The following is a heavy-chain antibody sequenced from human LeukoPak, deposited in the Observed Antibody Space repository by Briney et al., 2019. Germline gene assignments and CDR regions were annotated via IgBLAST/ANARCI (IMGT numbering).Heavy chain of an antibody. Sequence: SVTVSCKASGGTFSNYAISWVRQAPGQGLEWMGRIIPILGIANYAQKFQGRATITADKSTSTAYMELSSLRSEDTAVYYCARDLGIVVVVAAIGDAFDIWGQGTMVTVSS. J-gene: IGHJ3*02. CDR1: GGTFSNYA. D-gene: IGHD2-15*01. CDR3: ARDLGIVVVVAAIGDAFDI. V-gene: IGHV1-69*04. CDR2: IIPILGIA.